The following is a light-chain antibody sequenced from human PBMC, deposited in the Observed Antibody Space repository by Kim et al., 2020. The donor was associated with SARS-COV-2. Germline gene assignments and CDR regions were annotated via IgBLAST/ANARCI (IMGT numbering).Light chain of an antibody. Sequence: AQRRTARITCGGNNIGSKSVLWYQQKPGQAPVLVIYYDSDRPSGIPERFSGSNSGNTATLTISRVEAGDEADYYCQVWDSSSDHRVFGGGTQLTVL. J-gene: IGLJ3*02. V-gene: IGLV3-21*04. CDR3: QVWDSSSDHRV. CDR2: YDS. CDR1: NIGSKS.